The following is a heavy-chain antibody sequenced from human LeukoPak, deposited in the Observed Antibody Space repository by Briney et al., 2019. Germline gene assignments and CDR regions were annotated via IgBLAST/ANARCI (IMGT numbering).Heavy chain of an antibody. Sequence: PSETLSLTCTGSGGSIRSYYWSWIRQPAGKGLEWIGRIYTSGSTNYNPSLKSRVTISVDKSKNQFSLKLSSVTAADTAVYYCASSRITMVRGGGGRIDYWGQGTLVTVSS. CDR1: GGSIRSYY. CDR2: IYTSGST. D-gene: IGHD3-10*01. CDR3: ASSRITMVRGGGGRIDY. V-gene: IGHV4-4*07. J-gene: IGHJ4*02.